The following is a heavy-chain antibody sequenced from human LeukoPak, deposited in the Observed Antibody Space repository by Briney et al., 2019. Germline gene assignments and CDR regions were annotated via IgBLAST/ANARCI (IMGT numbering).Heavy chain of an antibody. CDR2: ISWNSGSI. CDR3: ARQLRYFDWLPYGLVPYYYYGMDV. J-gene: IGHJ6*02. V-gene: IGHV3-9*01. D-gene: IGHD3-9*01. CDR1: GFTFDDYA. Sequence: GGSLRLSCAASGFTFDDYAMHWVRQAPGKGLEWVSGISWNSGSIGYADSVKGRFTISRDNAKNTLYLQMNSLRAEDTAVYYCARQLRYFDWLPYGLVPYYYYGMDVWGQGTTVTVSS.